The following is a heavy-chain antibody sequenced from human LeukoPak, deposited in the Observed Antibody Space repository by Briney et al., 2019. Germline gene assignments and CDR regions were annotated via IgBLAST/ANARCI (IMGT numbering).Heavy chain of an antibody. V-gene: IGHV1-18*01. J-gene: IGHJ5*02. D-gene: IGHD3-10*01. CDR2: ISAYNGNT. CDR1: GYSFTSYG. CDR3: ASEIWFGELGP. Sequence: GASVKVSCKASGYSFTSYGISWVRQAPGQGLEWMGWISAYNGNTGYAQNLQGRVTMTTDTSTSTAYMELRSLRSDDTAVYYCASEIWFGELGPWGQGTLVTVSS.